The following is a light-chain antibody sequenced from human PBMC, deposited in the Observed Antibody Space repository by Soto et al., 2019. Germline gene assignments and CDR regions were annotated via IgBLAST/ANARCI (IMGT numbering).Light chain of an antibody. CDR1: ALTKQY. V-gene: IGLV3-25*02. CDR3: QSADSSGDYVV. Sequence: SYDLTQPPSVSVSPGQTASITCSGDALTKQYIYWYQQRPGQAPILVIYKDTERPSGIPERFSGSSSGTIVTLTISGVLPEDEADYYCQSADSSGDYVVFGAGTKLTVL. CDR2: KDT. J-gene: IGLJ2*01.